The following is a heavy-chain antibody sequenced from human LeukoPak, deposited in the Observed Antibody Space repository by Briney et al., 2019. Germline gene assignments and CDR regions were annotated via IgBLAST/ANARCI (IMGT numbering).Heavy chain of an antibody. CDR3: ARDTDGGSAIDY. V-gene: IGHV3-33*01. CDR1: GFTFSSYG. J-gene: IGHJ4*02. D-gene: IGHD1-26*01. Sequence: GGSLRLSCAASGFTFSSYGMHWVRQAPRKGLEWVAVIWYDGSNKYYADSVKGRFTISRDNSKNTLYLQMNSLRAEDTAVYYCARDTDGGSAIDYWGQGTLVTVSS. CDR2: IWYDGSNK.